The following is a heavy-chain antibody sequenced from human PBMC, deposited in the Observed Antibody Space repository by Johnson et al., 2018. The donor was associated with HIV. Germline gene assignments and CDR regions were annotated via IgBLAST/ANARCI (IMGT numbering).Heavy chain of an antibody. CDR3: MTDILTGYYNPDGFDI. V-gene: IGHV3-30*04. J-gene: IGHJ3*02. CDR1: GFTFSNYP. CDR2: ISFDGSNK. Sequence: VQLVESGGGVVRPGRSLRLSCAASGFTFSNYPMHWVRQTPGKGLEWVAVISFDGSNKYCADSVKGRFTISRDNSKNTLYLQMSGLRVEDTAVYYCMTDILTGYYNPDGFDIWGQGTMVTVS. D-gene: IGHD3-9*01.